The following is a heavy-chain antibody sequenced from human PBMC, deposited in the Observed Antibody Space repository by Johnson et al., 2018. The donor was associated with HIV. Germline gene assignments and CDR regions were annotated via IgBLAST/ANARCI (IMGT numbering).Heavy chain of an antibody. CDR1: GFTFSSYA. J-gene: IGHJ3*02. CDR3: ARATHYYGSTAFDI. V-gene: IGHV3-30-3*01. CDR2: ISYDGSNK. D-gene: IGHD3-10*01. Sequence: QVQLVESGGGVVQPGRSLRLSCAASGFTFSSYAMHWVRQAPGKGLESVAVISYDGSNKYYADSVKGRFTISRDNSKNTLYLQMNSLRAEDTAVYYCARATHYYGSTAFDIWGQGTMVTVSS.